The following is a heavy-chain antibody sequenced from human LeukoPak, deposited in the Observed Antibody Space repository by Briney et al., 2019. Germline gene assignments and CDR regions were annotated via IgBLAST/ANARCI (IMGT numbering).Heavy chain of an antibody. CDR3: ARPSSGYYSYYYGMDA. CDR2: IIPIFGTA. D-gene: IGHD3-22*01. CDR1: GGTFSSYA. J-gene: IGHJ6*02. V-gene: IGHV1-69*13. Sequence: SVKVSCKASGGTFSSYAISWVRQAPGQGLEWMGGIIPIFGTANYAQKFQGRVTITADESTSTAYMGLSSLRSEDTAVYYCARPSSGYYSYYYGMDAWGQGTTVTVSS.